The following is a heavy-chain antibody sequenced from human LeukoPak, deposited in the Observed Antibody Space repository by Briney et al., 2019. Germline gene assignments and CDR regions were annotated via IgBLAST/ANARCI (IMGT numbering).Heavy chain of an antibody. Sequence: ASVKVSCKASGYTFTSYYMHWVRQAPGQGLEWMGIINPSGGSTSYAQKFQGRVTMTRVTSTSTVYMELSSLRSEDTAVYYCARDATRTGDTVVVVAARGGYFDYWGQGTLVTVSS. CDR3: ARDATRTGDTVVVVAARGGYFDY. CDR2: INPSGGST. J-gene: IGHJ4*02. CDR1: GYTFTSYY. V-gene: IGHV1-46*01. D-gene: IGHD2-15*01.